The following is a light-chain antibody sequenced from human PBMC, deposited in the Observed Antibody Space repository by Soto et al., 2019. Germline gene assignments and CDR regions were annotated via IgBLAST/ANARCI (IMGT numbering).Light chain of an antibody. CDR3: SAWDDNVNAPV. Sequence: QSVLTQPPSASGTPGQRVTISCSGSSSNIGSNTVNWYQQLPGTAPRLLIYIDSQRPSGVLDRFSGSKSGTSASLAISGLQSEDEADYFCSAWDDNVNAPVFGGGTKLTVL. J-gene: IGLJ3*02. CDR2: IDS. V-gene: IGLV1-44*01. CDR1: SSNIGSNT.